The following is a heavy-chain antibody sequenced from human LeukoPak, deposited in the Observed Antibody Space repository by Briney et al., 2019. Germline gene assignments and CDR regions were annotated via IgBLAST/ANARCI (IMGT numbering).Heavy chain of an antibody. J-gene: IGHJ4*02. CDR1: GFTFSNAW. CDR2: IKSKTDGGTT. V-gene: IGHV3-15*01. D-gene: IGHD6-13*01. CDR3: AKTLEAAGSLDY. Sequence: GGSLRLSCAASGFTFSNAWMSWVRQAPGKGLEWVGRIKSKTDGGTTDYAAPVKGRFTISRDNSKNTLYLQMNSLRAEDTAVYYCAKTLEAAGSLDYWGQGTLVTVSS.